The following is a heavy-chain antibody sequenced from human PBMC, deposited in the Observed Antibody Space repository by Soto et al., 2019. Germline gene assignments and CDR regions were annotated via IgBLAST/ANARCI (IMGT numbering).Heavy chain of an antibody. CDR3: VRGGKTAGAFDI. CDR1: GFTFSNYG. CDR2: IWDDGNQK. J-gene: IGHJ3*02. V-gene: IGHV3-33*01. Sequence: GFLILSCAASGFTFSNYGMRWVRQAPGKGLEWVAVIWDDGNQKYYVDSVKGRFTISRDNSENTMFLQMNSLTAEDTAVYYCVRGGKTAGAFDIWGQGTMVTVSS. D-gene: IGHD3-16*01.